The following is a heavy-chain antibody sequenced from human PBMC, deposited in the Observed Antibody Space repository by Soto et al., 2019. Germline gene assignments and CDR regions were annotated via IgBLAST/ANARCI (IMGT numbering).Heavy chain of an antibody. J-gene: IGHJ6*02. V-gene: IGHV4-31*03. CDR3: CRDVRYYGMDV. CDR2: LYYGGRK. CDR1: GDSISSGGYY. Sequence: SETLSLTCTVSGDSISSGGYYWSWIRQHPGEGLEWIGCLYYGGRKYYNPSLKSRVSISVDMSKNHSSLTLTSVTAADTAVYYCCRDVRYYGMDVWGQGTTVTVSS.